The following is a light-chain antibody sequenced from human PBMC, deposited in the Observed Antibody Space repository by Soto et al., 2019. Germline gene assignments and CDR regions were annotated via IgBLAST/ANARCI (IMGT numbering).Light chain of an antibody. J-gene: IGLJ1*01. CDR1: SSDVGGYNY. CDR2: DVS. V-gene: IGLV2-11*01. Sequence: QSALTQPRSVSGAPGQSVTISCTGTSSDVGGYNYVSWYQQHPGKAPKLMIYDVSKRPSGVPDSFSGSKSGNTASLTISGLQDEDEADYYCCSYAGSYTYVFGTGTKLTVL. CDR3: CSYAGSYTYV.